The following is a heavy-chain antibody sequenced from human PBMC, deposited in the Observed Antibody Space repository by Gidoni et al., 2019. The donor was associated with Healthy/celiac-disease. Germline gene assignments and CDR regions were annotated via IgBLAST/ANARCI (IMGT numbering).Heavy chain of an antibody. Sequence: QVQLVQSGAEVKKPGSSVKVSCKASGGTFSSYAISWVRQAPGQGLEWMGGIIPIFGTANYAQKFQGRVTITADKSTSTAYMELSSLRSEDTAVYYCARIPPSDWVVAATQSVSYYYYYGMDVWGQGTTVTVSS. CDR3: ARIPPSDWVVAATQSVSYYYYYGMDV. D-gene: IGHD2-15*01. J-gene: IGHJ6*02. CDR2: IIPIFGTA. V-gene: IGHV1-69*06. CDR1: GGTFSSYA.